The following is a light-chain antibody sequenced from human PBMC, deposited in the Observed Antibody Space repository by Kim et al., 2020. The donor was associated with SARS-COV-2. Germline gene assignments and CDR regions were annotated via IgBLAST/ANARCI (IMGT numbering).Light chain of an antibody. Sequence: DIQMTQSPSTRSASVGDRVTITCRASQSVGRWLAWYQQKPGKAPKLLIYEASRLESGVPSRFSGSGSGTAFTLTISSLQPDDFATYYCQQYNGYHTFGQGTKREI. CDR2: EAS. CDR1: QSVGRW. CDR3: QQYNGYHT. J-gene: IGKJ2*01. V-gene: IGKV1-5*03.